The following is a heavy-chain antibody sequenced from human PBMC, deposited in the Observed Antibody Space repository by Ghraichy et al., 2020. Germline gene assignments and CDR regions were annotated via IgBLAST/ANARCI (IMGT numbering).Heavy chain of an antibody. CDR1: GYTFTGYH. CDR3: AKARIAAPGSPYDR. Sequence: NISCRASGYTFTGYHILWVRQAPGQGLEWMGWINPNTGVTNYAQNFQGRITLSRDTSIHTAYMDLSRLRSDDPAVYYCAKARIAAPGSPYDRWGQGTLVTVSS. CDR2: INPNTGVT. V-gene: IGHV1-2*02. D-gene: IGHD6-13*01. J-gene: IGHJ4*02.